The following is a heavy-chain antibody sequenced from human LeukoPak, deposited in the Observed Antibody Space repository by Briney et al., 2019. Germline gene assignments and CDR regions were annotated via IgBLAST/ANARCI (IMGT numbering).Heavy chain of an antibody. CDR3: ARDPPAVATNTYG. D-gene: IGHD6-13*01. CDR2: IYSGGST. V-gene: IGHV3-66*01. J-gene: IGHJ4*02. CDR1: GVTVSNNY. Sequence: GGSLRLSCAASGVTVSNNYMNWVRQAPGKGLEWVSLIYSGGSTYYADSVKGRFTISRDNSKNTLYLQMNSLRAEDTAVYYCARDPPAVATNTYGWGQGTPVTVSS.